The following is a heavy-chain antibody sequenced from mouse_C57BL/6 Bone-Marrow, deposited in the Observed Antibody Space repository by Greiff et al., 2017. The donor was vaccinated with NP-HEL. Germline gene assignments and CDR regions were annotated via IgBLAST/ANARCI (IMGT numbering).Heavy chain of an antibody. Sequence: QVQLQQSGPELVKPVASVKLSCKASGYTFTSYGINWVKQRPGQGLEWIGWIYPRDGSTNYNEKFKGKATLTVDTSSSTAYMQLNSLTSEDSAVYFCERWVISTVVAAREGAMDYWGQGTSVTVSS. D-gene: IGHD1-1*01. CDR1: GYTFTSYG. CDR2: IYPRDGST. J-gene: IGHJ4*01. V-gene: IGHV1-85*01. CDR3: ERWVISTVVAAREGAMDY.